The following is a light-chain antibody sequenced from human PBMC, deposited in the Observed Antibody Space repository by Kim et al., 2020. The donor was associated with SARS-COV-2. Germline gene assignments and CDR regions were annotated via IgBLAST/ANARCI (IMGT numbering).Light chain of an antibody. Sequence: VSPGQTASSTCSGDKLGGKYVCWYQQRPGQSPVLVIYQDAKRPSGIPERVSGSNSGNTATLTISETQAMDEADYYCQAWDSSTVVFGGGTQLTVL. V-gene: IGLV3-1*01. CDR3: QAWDSSTVV. CDR2: QDA. CDR1: KLGGKY. J-gene: IGLJ2*01.